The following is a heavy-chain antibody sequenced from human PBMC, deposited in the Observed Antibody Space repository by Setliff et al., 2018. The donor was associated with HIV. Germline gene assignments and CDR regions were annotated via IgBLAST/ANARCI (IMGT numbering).Heavy chain of an antibody. CDR1: GGTFSSYA. J-gene: IGHJ4*02. V-gene: IGHV1-69*05. CDR3: AQGAIRDSGSHITTR. D-gene: IGHD3-10*01. Sequence: SMKVSCKASGGTFSSYAISWVRQAPGQGLEWMGGIIPIFGTANYAQKFQGRVTITTDESTSTAYMELSSLRSEDTAVYYCAQGAIRDSGSHITTRWGQGTLVTVSS. CDR2: IIPIFGTA.